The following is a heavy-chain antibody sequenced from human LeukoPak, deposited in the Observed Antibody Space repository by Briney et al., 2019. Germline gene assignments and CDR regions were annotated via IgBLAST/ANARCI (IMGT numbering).Heavy chain of an antibody. CDR1: GGSISSYY. D-gene: IGHD4-11*01. J-gene: IGHJ6*03. CDR3: ARRRGYSTSRGYYYYYMDV. CDR2: IYTSGST. V-gene: IGHV4-4*09. Sequence: SETLSLTCTVSGGSISSYYWSWIRQPPGKGLEWIGYIYTSGSTNCNPSLKSRVTISVDTSKNQFSLKLSSVTAADTAVYYCARRRGYSTSRGYYYYYMDVWGKGTTVTVSS.